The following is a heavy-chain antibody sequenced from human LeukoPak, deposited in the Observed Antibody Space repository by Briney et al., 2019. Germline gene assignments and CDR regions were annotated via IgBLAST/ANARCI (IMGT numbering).Heavy chain of an antibody. CDR2: IYYSGST. D-gene: IGHD2-2*03. CDR3: ARVSVGYCSSTSCYSTRPLNWFDP. CDR1: GGSISSYY. Sequence: SKTLSHTCTVSGGSISSYYWSWIRQPPGKGLEWIGYIYYSGSTNYNPSLKSRVTISVDTSKNQFSLKLSSVTAADTAVYYCARVSVGYCSSTSCYSTRPLNWFDPWGQGTLVTVSS. V-gene: IGHV4-59*01. J-gene: IGHJ5*02.